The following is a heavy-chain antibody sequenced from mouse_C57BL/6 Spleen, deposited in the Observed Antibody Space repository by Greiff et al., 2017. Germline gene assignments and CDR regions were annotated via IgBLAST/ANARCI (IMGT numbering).Heavy chain of an antibody. V-gene: IGHV2-9-1*01. CDR1: GFSLTSYA. CDR3: AREKGGHYYAMDY. Sequence: VHLVESGPGLVAPSQSLSITCTVSGFSLTSYAISWVRQPPGKGLEWLGVIWTGGGTNYNSALKSRLSISKDNSKSQVFLKMNSLQTDDTARYYCAREKGGHYYAMDYWGQGTSVTVSS. J-gene: IGHJ4*01. CDR2: IWTGGGT.